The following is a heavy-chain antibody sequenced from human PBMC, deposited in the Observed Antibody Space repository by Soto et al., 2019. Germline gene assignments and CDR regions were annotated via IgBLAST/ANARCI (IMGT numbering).Heavy chain of an antibody. CDR2: ISGSGGST. V-gene: IGHV3-23*01. D-gene: IGHD2-21*01. CDR3: AKGDEGANIPYFDY. Sequence: SCAASVVTFSIYAVSWVRQAPGKGLEWVSAISGSGGSTYYADSVKGRFTISRDNSKNTLYLQMNSLRAEDTAVYYCAKGDEGANIPYFDYWGQGTLVTVSS. CDR1: VVTFSIYA. J-gene: IGHJ4*02.